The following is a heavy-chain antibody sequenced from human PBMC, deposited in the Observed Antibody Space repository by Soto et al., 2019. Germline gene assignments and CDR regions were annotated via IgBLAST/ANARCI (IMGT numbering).Heavy chain of an antibody. CDR2: INHSGST. D-gene: IGHD1-7*01. CDR3: ARGFGTTDYYYGMDV. J-gene: IGHJ6*02. V-gene: IGHV4-34*01. Sequence: PSETLSLTCAVYGGSFSGYYWSWIRQPPGKGLEWIGEINHSGSTNYNPSLKSRVTISVDTSKNQFSLKLSSVTAAGTAVYYCARGFGTTDYYYGMDVWGQGTTVTVSS. CDR1: GGSFSGYY.